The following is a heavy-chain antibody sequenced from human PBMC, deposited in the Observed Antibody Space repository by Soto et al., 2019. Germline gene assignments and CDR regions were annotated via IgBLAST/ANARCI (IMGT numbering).Heavy chain of an antibody. CDR2: IYYSGST. Sequence: SGNVSLTCTVSGVSISSYDWSWIRQPPGKGLEGFGDIYYSGSTYYNPSLKSRVTISVDRSKNQFSLKVRSVTAADTAVYYCARETYGDYVGYFDPWGQRIQVTSPQ. V-gene: IGHV4-59*12. J-gene: IGHJ5*02. D-gene: IGHD4-17*01. CDR1: GVSISSYD. CDR3: ARETYGDYVGYFDP.